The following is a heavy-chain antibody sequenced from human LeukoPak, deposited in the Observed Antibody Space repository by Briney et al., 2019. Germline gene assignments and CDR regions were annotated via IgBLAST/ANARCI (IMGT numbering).Heavy chain of an antibody. J-gene: IGHJ6*04. CDR2: IYSGGST. V-gene: IGHV3-53*01. CDR3: ARDGWFGAFPPLGMDV. CDR1: GFTVSSNY. Sequence: GGSLRLYCAASGFTVSSNYMSWVRQAPGKGLEWVSVIYSGGSTYYADSVKGRFTISRDNSKNTLYLQMNSLRAEDTAVYYCARDGWFGAFPPLGMDVWGKGTTVTVSS. D-gene: IGHD3-10*01.